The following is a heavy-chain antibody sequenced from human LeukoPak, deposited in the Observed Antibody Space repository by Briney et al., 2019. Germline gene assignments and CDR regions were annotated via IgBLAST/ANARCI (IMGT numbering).Heavy chain of an antibody. CDR1: GFTFSSYW. CDR3: ARDTAMVYWYFDL. Sequence: GGSLRLSCAASGFTFSSYWMHWVRQAPGKGLVWVSRINSDGSSTSYADSVKGRFTISRDNAKNTLYLQMNSPRAEDTAVYYCARDTAMVYWYFDLWGRGTLVTVSS. D-gene: IGHD5-18*01. CDR2: INSDGSST. J-gene: IGHJ2*01. V-gene: IGHV3-74*01.